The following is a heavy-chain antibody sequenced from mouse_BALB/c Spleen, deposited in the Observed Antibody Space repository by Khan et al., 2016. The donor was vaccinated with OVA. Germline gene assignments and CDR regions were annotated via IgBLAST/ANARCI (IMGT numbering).Heavy chain of an antibody. D-gene: IGHD1-3*01. J-gene: IGHJ3*01. CDR3: AREWGSWFPY. V-gene: IGHV1-77*01. Sequence: QVQLKQSGTELARPGASVKLSCKASGYIFIDYNINWVKQRTGQGLEWIGEISPGSGNTYYNEKFKGKATLTADKSSSTAYMQLSSLTSEDSAVYLWAREWGSWFPYWGQGTLITVSA. CDR2: ISPGSGNT. CDR1: GYIFIDYN.